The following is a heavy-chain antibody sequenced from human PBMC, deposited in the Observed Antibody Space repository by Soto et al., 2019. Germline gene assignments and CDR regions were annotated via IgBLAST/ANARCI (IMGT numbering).Heavy chain of an antibody. V-gene: IGHV1-2*04. CDR2: IIPNSGGA. J-gene: IGHJ3*02. D-gene: IGHD6-13*01. Sequence: ASVKVSCKAAGGTFSRYAISWVRQAPGQGLGWMGWIIPNSGGANYAQKFQGWVTMTRDTSISTAYMELSRLRSDDTAVYYCARESAAAGNGAFDIWGQGTMVTVSS. CDR3: ARESAAAGNGAFDI. CDR1: GGTFSRYA.